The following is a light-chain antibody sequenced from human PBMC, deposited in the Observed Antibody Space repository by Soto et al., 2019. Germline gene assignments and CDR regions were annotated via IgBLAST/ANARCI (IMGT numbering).Light chain of an antibody. V-gene: IGLV2-11*01. CDR1: GSDVGGYDY. J-gene: IGLJ1*01. CDR3: CSYAGSPYV. CDR2: DVS. Sequence: QSVLTQPRSVSGSPGQSVAISCTGTGSDVGGYDYVSWFQQHPGKAPKLMIYDVSKRPSGVPDRFSGSKSGNTASLTISGLQAEDEADYYCCSYAGSPYVFGTGTKGTVL.